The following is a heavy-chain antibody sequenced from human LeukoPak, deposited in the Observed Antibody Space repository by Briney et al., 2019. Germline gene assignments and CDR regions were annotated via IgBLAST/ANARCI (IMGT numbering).Heavy chain of an antibody. CDR1: GGSISSGDYY. CDR2: ICYSGST. CDR3: ALSAQQWLVRRELWYFDL. J-gene: IGHJ2*01. Sequence: SETLSLTCTVSGGSISSGDYYWSWIRQPPGKGLEWIGYICYSGSTYYNPSLKSRVTISVDTSKNQFSLKLSSVTAADTAVYYCALSAQQWLVRRELWYFDLWGRGTLVTVSS. V-gene: IGHV4-30-4*01. D-gene: IGHD6-19*01.